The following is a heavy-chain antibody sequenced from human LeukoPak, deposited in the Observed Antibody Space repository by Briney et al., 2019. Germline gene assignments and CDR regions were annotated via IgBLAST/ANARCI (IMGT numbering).Heavy chain of an antibody. D-gene: IGHD1-26*01. CDR1: VYTFTVYY. Sequence: ASVTVPCKPCVYTFTVYYMHWVQQAPGQGLEWMGWINPNSGGTNYAQKFQGRVTMTRDTSISTAYRELSRLRSDDTAVYYCARVVVGAIWSEFDPWGQGTLVTVSS. J-gene: IGHJ5*02. CDR2: INPNSGGT. CDR3: ARVVVGAIWSEFDP. V-gene: IGHV1-2*02.